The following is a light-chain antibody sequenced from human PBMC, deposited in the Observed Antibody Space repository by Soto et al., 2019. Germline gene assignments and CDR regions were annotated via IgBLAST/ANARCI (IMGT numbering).Light chain of an antibody. CDR3: QKYGSLTSST. CDR1: QSVSSTY. CDR2: GAS. Sequence: EFVLTQSPGTLSLSPGERATLSCRASQSVSSTYLAWYQQKPGQAPRLIIYGASSRATGIPDRFSGSGSGTDFTLTISRLEPEDFAVYYCQKYGSLTSSTFGQGTKVEIK. V-gene: IGKV3-20*01. J-gene: IGKJ1*01.